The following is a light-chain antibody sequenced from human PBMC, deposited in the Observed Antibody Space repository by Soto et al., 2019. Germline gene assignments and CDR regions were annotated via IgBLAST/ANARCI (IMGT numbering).Light chain of an antibody. J-gene: IGLJ2*01. CDR1: SSNIGSNT. CDR2: SNN. CDR3: AAWDDSLNGNVV. Sequence: QPVLTQPPSASGTPGQRVTISCSGSSSNIGSNTVNWYQQLPGTAPKLLIYSNNQRPSGVPDRFSGSKSGTSASLAISGLQSEDEADYYCAAWDDSLNGNVVFGGGTKLTV. V-gene: IGLV1-44*01.